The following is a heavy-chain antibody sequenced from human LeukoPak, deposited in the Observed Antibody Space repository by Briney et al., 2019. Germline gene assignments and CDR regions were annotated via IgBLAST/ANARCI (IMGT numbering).Heavy chain of an antibody. V-gene: IGHV3-7*01. CDR2: IRQDGGAK. CDR3: APPPIAATGN. Sequence: PGGSLRLSCTASGFIFNDFWMSWVRQAPGEGLEWVANIRQDGGAKNYVDSVKGRFTISRDNAKKSLYLQMNSLRAEDTAVYYCAPPPIAATGNWGQGTLATVSS. J-gene: IGHJ4*02. D-gene: IGHD6-13*01. CDR1: GFIFNDFW.